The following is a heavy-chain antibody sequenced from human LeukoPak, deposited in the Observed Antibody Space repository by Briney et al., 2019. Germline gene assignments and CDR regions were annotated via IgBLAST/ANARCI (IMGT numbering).Heavy chain of an antibody. CDR3: ARAPPRDNYYYYYYMDV. V-gene: IGHV3-48*04. Sequence: PGGSLRLSCAASGFTFSSYSMNWVRQAPGKGLEWVSYISSSSSTINYADTVKGRFTISRDNAKNSLYLQMNSLRAEDTAVYYCARAPPRDNYYYYYYMDVWGKGTTVTVSS. CDR1: GFTFSSYS. CDR2: ISSSSSTI. J-gene: IGHJ6*03.